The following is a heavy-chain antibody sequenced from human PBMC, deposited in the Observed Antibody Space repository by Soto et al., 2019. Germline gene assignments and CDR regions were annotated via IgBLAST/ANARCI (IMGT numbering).Heavy chain of an antibody. CDR1: GFTFNSRSSHG. D-gene: IGHD2-8*01. Sequence: RLSCAVFGFTFNSRSSHGMSWVRQAPGKGPEWVSTISSDGANKHYAESVKGRFTISKDTSRNTVDLHMNSLGAEDTAMYFCVSWVSQHFDYWGQGILVTVSS. CDR3: VSWVSQHFDY. CDR2: ISSDGANK. V-gene: IGHV3-23*01. J-gene: IGHJ4*02.